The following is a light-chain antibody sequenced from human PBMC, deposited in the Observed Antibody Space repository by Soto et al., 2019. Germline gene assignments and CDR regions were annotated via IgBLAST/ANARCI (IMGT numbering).Light chain of an antibody. Sequence: DIQMTQSPSSLSASVGDRVTITCRASQSISNYLNWYQQKPGRTPKLLIYAASSLQSGVPSTFSGSGSGTDFTLTISSLQPEDFATYFCQHGYSTPLTFGGGTKVDIK. CDR1: QSISNY. J-gene: IGKJ4*01. CDR2: AAS. CDR3: QHGYSTPLT. V-gene: IGKV1-39*01.